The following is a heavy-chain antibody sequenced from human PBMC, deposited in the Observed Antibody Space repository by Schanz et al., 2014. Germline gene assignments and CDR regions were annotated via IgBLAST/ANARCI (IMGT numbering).Heavy chain of an antibody. J-gene: IGHJ4*02. Sequence: QVQLVESGGGVVQPGGSLRLSCAASGFIFSNYGMHWVRQAPGKGLEWVSSISHSGGSKYYADSVKGRFTISRDNSENTLYLQMNSLRAGDTAVYYCARGTDWNLHYWGQGALVTVSS. D-gene: IGHD1-1*01. V-gene: IGHV3-NL1*01. CDR3: ARGTDWNLHY. CDR2: ISHSGGSK. CDR1: GFIFSNYG.